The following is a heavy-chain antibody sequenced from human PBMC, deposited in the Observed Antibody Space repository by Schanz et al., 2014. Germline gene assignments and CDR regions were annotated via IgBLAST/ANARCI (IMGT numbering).Heavy chain of an antibody. J-gene: IGHJ4*02. CDR1: RFTVTNAW. Sequence: EAHLVESGGGLVKPGGSRTLSCAASRFTVTNAWMSWVRQAPGKGLVWVARINSVGSNTDYADSVTGRFTISRDNSKNTLYLQMNSLRAEDTAVYYCAKSQGSSFDSWGQGTLVTVSS. CDR2: INSVGSNT. D-gene: IGHD6-13*01. CDR3: AKSQGSSFDS. V-gene: IGHV3-74*02.